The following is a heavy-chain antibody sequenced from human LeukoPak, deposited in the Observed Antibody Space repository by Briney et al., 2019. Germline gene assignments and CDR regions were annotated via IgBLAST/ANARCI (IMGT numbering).Heavy chain of an antibody. V-gene: IGHV4-34*01. Sequence: SETLSLTCAVYGGSCDDYYCSWIRQPPGKGLEWIGEIHPHGIFYYNSSLMNRVTISIDTSKSQFSLRLTSVTAADTAFYYCARGTDRSKAGDHWGQGSLVTVSS. CDR3: ARGTDRSKAGDH. J-gene: IGHJ4*02. CDR1: GGSCDDYY. CDR2: IHPHGIF.